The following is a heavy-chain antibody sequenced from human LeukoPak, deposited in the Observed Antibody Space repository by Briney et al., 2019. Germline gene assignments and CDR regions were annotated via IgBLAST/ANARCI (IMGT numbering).Heavy chain of an antibody. Sequence: GGSLRLSCAASGFTFSSYGMSWVRQAPGQGLEWVANIKQDGSEKYYVDSVKGRFTISRDNAKNSLYLQKNSLRAEETAAYYCARVSGYGDFRNSFEYWGQGTLVPVSS. CDR2: IKQDGSEK. V-gene: IGHV3-7*01. CDR1: GFTFSSYG. J-gene: IGHJ4*02. D-gene: IGHD4-17*01. CDR3: ARVSGYGDFRNSFEY.